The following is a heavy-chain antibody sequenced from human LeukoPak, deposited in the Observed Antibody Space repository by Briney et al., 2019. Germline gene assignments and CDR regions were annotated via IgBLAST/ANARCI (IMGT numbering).Heavy chain of an antibody. J-gene: IGHJ4*02. CDR1: GGSISSSNW. Sequence: PSQTLSLTCTVSGGSISSSNWWSWVRQPPGKGLEWIGEIYHSGSTNYNPSLKSRVTISVDKSKNQFSLKLSSVTAADTAVYYCARVGGGAAAGTVDYWGQGTLVTVSS. CDR2: IYHSGST. CDR3: ARVGGGAAAGTVDY. V-gene: IGHV4-4*02. D-gene: IGHD6-13*01.